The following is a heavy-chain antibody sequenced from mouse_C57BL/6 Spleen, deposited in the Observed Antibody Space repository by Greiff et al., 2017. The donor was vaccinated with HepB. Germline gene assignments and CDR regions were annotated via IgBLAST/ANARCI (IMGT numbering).Heavy chain of an antibody. CDR2: IHPNSGST. Sequence: VQLQQPGAELVKPGASVKLSCKASGYTFTNYWMHWVKQRPGQGLEWIGMIHPNSGSTNYNEKFKSKATLTVDKSSSTAYMQLSSLTSEDSAVYYCARGGGYYYGSSYDYWGQGTTLTVSS. CDR3: ARGGGYYYGSSYDY. J-gene: IGHJ2*01. V-gene: IGHV1-64*01. CDR1: GYTFTNYW. D-gene: IGHD1-1*01.